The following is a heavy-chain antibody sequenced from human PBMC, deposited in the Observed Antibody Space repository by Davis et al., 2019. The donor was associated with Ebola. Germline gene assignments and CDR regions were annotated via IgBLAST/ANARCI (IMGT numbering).Heavy chain of an antibody. D-gene: IGHD3-3*01. CDR2: IYYSGST. CDR1: GDSISSGTYA. CDR3: ARLLLSGSPFGWFDP. J-gene: IGHJ5*02. Sequence: SETLSLTCTVSGDSISSGTYACSWFRQHPRKCLDWIGYIYYSGSTYYNTSLNSRVAISVDTSKNPFSLKLSSLTAADTAVYYCARLLLSGSPFGWFDPGCQGTLVTVSS. V-gene: IGHV4-31*03.